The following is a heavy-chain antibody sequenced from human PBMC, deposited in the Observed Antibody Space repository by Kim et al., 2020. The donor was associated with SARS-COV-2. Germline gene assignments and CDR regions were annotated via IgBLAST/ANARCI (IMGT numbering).Heavy chain of an antibody. J-gene: IGHJ4*02. D-gene: IGHD3-3*01. Sequence: DSVKGRFTISRDNSKNSLYLQMNSLRTEDTALYYCAKDMGFGKSDYYFDYWGQGTLVTVSS. V-gene: IGHV3-43*01. CDR3: AKDMGFGKSDYYFDY.